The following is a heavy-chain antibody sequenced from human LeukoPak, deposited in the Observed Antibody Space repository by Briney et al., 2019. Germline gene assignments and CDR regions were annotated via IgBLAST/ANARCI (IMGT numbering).Heavy chain of an antibody. CDR3: ARGPIQQWLYNGMDV. J-gene: IGHJ6*02. Sequence: GGSLRLSCTASEFTFGDHAMSWVRQAPGKGLEWVGFIRSRAYGGTTEYAPAVKSRFLISRDDSKSIAYLHMNSLKTEDTAVYYCARGPIQQWLYNGMDVWGQGTTVSVSS. CDR2: IRSRAYGGTT. V-gene: IGHV3-49*04. CDR1: EFTFGDHA. D-gene: IGHD5-18*01.